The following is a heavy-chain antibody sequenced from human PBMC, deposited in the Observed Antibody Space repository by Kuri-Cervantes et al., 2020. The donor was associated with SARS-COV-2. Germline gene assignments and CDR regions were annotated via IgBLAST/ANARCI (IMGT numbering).Heavy chain of an antibody. Sequence: GESLKISCAASGFTFSKYWMSWVRQAPGKGLEWVASIKQDESERYHVDSVKGRFIISRDNAKKSLLLQMNSLRPEDTAVYYCTTSYGARPSGYFDYWGQGTLVTVSS. V-gene: IGHV3-7*05. D-gene: IGHD6-6*01. CDR1: GFTFSKYW. J-gene: IGHJ4*02. CDR2: IKQDESER. CDR3: TTSYGARPSGYFDY.